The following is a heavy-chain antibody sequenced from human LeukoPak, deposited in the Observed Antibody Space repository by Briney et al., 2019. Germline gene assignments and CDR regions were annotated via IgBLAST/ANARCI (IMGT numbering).Heavy chain of an antibody. J-gene: IGHJ4*02. V-gene: IGHV3-23*01. CDR2: INTSGGST. Sequence: GESLRLSCAASGFTFSSYAKSWVRQAPGKGLEWVSGINTSGGSTAYADSVKGRFTISRDNPRNTLYMQMNSLRAEDTALYYCAIMHPYYDGNGYWVQWGQGTLVTVSS. CDR1: GFTFSSYA. D-gene: IGHD3-22*01. CDR3: AIMHPYYDGNGYWVQ.